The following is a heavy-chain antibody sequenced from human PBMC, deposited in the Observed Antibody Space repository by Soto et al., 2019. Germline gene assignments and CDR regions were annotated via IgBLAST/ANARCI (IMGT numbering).Heavy chain of an antibody. CDR1: GFTFSSYA. CDR3: ARDEFEYTRYGMDV. V-gene: IGHV3-30-3*01. D-gene: IGHD6-6*01. CDR2: ISYDGSNK. J-gene: IGHJ6*01. Sequence: QVQLVESGGGVVQPGRSLRLSCAASGFTFSSYAMHWVRQAPGKGLEWVAVISYDGSNKYYADSVKGRFTISRDNSKNTLYLQMNSLRAEDTAVYYCARDEFEYTRYGMDVW.